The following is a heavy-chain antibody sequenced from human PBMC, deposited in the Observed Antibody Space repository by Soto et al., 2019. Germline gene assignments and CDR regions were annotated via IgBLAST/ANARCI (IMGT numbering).Heavy chain of an antibody. CDR2: LYSGGTT. CDR3: VRDRGGSYWLDP. CDR1: GFIVSNNY. J-gene: IGHJ5*02. D-gene: IGHD2-15*01. V-gene: IGHV3-53*01. Sequence: PGGSLRLSCAASGFIVSNNYMSWARQAPGKGLEWVSILYSGGTTYYADSVKGRFTFSRDNSENTVFLQMNNLRVEDTAVYYCVRDRGGSYWLDPWGQGTLVTVSS.